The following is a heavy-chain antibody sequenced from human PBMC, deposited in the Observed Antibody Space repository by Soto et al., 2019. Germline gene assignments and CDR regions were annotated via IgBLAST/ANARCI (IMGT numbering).Heavy chain of an antibody. V-gene: IGHV1-46*01. J-gene: IGHJ5*02. Sequence: QVQLVQSGAEVREPGASVQVSCKASGYTFTDYRMHWVRQAPGQGLKWMGIINPSNAVTNYPLKFQGRVSMTRDTSTNTVYMDLSSLRSEDTAVYYCAREGGAWGQGTLITVSS. D-gene: IGHD3-16*01. CDR2: INPSNAVT. CDR1: GYTFTDYR. CDR3: AREGGA.